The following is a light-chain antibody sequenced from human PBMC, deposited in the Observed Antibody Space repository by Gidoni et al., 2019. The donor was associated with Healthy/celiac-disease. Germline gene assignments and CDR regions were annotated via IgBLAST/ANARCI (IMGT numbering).Light chain of an antibody. CDR1: QSVLYSSNNKNY. J-gene: IGKJ5*01. CDR3: QQYYSTPIT. Sequence: DIVMTQSPDSLAVSLGERATINCKSSQSVLYSSNNKNYLAWYQQKPGQPPKLLIYWASTRGSGVPDRFSGSGSGTDFTLTISSLQAEDVAVYYCQQYYSTPITFGQGTRLE. V-gene: IGKV4-1*01. CDR2: WAS.